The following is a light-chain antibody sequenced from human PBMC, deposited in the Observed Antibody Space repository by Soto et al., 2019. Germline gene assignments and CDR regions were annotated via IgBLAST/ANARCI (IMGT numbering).Light chain of an antibody. CDR1: QSVSNNY. Sequence: EIVLPPSPCTLSLSPRERAPLSSRASQSVSNNYLAWYQQKPGQAPRLLIYGASNRATGIPDRFSGSGSGTDFTLTISRLEPEDFAVYYCQQYGSSGTFGQGTKVDIK. CDR3: QQYGSSGT. CDR2: GAS. J-gene: IGKJ1*01. V-gene: IGKV3-20*01.